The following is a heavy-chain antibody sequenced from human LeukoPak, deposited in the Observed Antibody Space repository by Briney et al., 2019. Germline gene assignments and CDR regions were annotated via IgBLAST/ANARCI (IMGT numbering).Heavy chain of an antibody. CDR2: IYYSGST. CDR3: AGNQPLLSWFDP. J-gene: IGHJ5*02. CDR1: GGSISSYY. V-gene: IGHV4-59*01. D-gene: IGHD2-2*01. Sequence: SETLSLTCIVSGGSISSYYWSWIRQPPGKGLEWIGYIYYSGSTNYNPSLKSRVTISVDTSKNQFSLKLSSVTAADTAVYYCAGNQPLLSWFDPWGQGTLVTVSS.